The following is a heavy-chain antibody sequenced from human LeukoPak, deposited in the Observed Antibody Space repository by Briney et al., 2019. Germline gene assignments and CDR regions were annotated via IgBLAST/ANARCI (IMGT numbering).Heavy chain of an antibody. CDR3: ARVFSRAFDY. J-gene: IGHJ4*02. Sequence: GGSLRLSCAASGFTFSSYWVSWVRQAPGKGLEWVANIKQDGSEKYYVDSVKGRFTISRDNAKNSLYLQMNCLRAEDTAVYYCARVFSRAFDYWGQGTLVSVTS. D-gene: IGHD5-24*01. V-gene: IGHV3-7*01. CDR1: GFTFSSYW. CDR2: IKQDGSEK.